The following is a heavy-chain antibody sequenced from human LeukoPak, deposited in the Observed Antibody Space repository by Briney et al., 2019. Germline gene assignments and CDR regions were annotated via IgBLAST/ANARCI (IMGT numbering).Heavy chain of an antibody. CDR2: ISSGGGGST. J-gene: IGHJ4*02. Sequence: GGTLRLSCAASGFAFNTYAMSWVRQAPGTGLEWVSAISSGGGGSTYYADSVKGRFTISRDNAKNSLYLQLNSLRAEDTAVYYCAKDLFRGDSRRGVCYWGQGTLVTVSS. D-gene: IGHD3-16*01. CDR1: GFAFNTYA. V-gene: IGHV3-23*01. CDR3: AKDLFRGDSRRGVCY.